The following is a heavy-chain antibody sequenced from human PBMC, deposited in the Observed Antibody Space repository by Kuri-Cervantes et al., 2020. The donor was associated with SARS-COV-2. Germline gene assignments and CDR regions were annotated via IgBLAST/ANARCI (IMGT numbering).Heavy chain of an antibody. CDR3: ARDYYDSSGYYQGLYYYYGMDV. CDR1: GGTFSSYA. Sequence: SVKVSCKASGGTFSSYAISWVQQAPGQGLEWMGGIIPIFGTANYAQKFQGRVTITADESTSTAYMELSSLRSEDTAVYYCARDYYDSSGYYQGLYYYYGMDVWGQGTTVTVSS. J-gene: IGHJ6*02. V-gene: IGHV1-69*13. D-gene: IGHD3-22*01. CDR2: IIPIFGTA.